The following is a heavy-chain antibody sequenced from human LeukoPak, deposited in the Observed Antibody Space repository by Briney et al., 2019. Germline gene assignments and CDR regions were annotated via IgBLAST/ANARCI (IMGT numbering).Heavy chain of an antibody. CDR1: GGSISSGGYY. CDR2: IYYSGST. V-gene: IGHV4-31*03. J-gene: IGHJ3*02. D-gene: IGHD1-14*01. CDR3: AGDLLSHRRAFDI. Sequence: SETLSLTCTVSGGSISSGGYYWSWIRQHPGKGLEWIGYIYYSGSTYYNPSLKSRVTISVDTSKNQFSLKLSSVTAADTAVYYCAGDLLSHRRAFDIRGQGTVVTVSS.